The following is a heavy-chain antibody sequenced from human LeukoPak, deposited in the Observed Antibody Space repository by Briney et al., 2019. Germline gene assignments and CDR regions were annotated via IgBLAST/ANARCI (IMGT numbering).Heavy chain of an antibody. CDR2: FYSSGST. CDR1: GGSITSDSSY. V-gene: IGHV4-61*02. J-gene: IGHJ5*02. CDR3: ARHPPRPYSSSWYYNWFDP. D-gene: IGHD6-13*01. Sequence: SETLSLTCTVSGGSITSDSSYWSWIRQPAGKGLEWIGRFYSSGSTNYNPSLKSRVTISVDTSKNQFSLKLSSVTAADTAVYYCARHPPRPYSSSWYYNWFDPWGQGTLVTVSS.